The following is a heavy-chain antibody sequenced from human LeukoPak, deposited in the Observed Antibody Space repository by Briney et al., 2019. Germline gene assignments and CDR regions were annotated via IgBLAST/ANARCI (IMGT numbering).Heavy chain of an antibody. Sequence: GGSLRLSCAASGFTFSGSAMHWVRQASGKGLEWVGRIRSKANSYATAYAVSVKGRFTISRDDSKNTAYLQMNSLKTEDTAVYYCTSTGNYDILTGYLGYWGQGTLVTVSS. D-gene: IGHD3-9*01. CDR1: GFTFSGSA. J-gene: IGHJ4*02. V-gene: IGHV3-73*01. CDR3: TSTGNYDILTGYLGY. CDR2: IRSKANSYAT.